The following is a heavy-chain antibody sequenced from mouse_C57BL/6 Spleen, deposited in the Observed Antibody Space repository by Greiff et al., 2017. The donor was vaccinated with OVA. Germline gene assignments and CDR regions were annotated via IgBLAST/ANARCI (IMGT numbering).Heavy chain of an antibody. CDR1: GYTFTSYW. D-gene: IGHD3-3*01. Sequence: VQLQQPGAELVMPGASVKLSCKASGYTFTSYWMHWVKQRPGQGLEWIGEIDPSDSYTNYNQKFKGKSTLTVDKSSSTAYMQLSSLTSEDSAVYYCARSGQEVYFDYWGQGTTLTVSS. V-gene: IGHV1-69*01. J-gene: IGHJ2*01. CDR3: ARSGQEVYFDY. CDR2: IDPSDSYT.